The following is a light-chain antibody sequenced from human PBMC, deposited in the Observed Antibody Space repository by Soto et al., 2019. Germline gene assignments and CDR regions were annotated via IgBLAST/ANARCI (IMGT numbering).Light chain of an antibody. CDR2: AAS. J-gene: IGKJ2*01. Sequence: DIQMTQSPSSLSASIGDRVTISCRASQGISNYLAWYQHKPGKVPKLLISAASTLQSGVPSRFSGSGSGTDFTLTISSLPPEDVATYYCQKYNNAPYTFGQGTKLEI. CDR1: QGISNY. V-gene: IGKV1-27*01. CDR3: QKYNNAPYT.